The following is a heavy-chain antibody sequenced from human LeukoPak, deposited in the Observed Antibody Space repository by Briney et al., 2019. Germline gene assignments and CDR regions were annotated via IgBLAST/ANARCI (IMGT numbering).Heavy chain of an antibody. D-gene: IGHD6-13*01. V-gene: IGHV3-74*01. CDR1: GFTFSSYW. Sequence: PGGSLRLSCAASGFTFSSYWMHWVRQAPGKGPVWVSRINNDGTSSAYADSVKGRFTISRDNAKNSLYLQMNSLRAEDTAVYYCAAMAAAGIWWTWFDPWGQGTLVTVSS. J-gene: IGHJ5*02. CDR3: AAMAAAGIWWTWFDP. CDR2: INNDGTSS.